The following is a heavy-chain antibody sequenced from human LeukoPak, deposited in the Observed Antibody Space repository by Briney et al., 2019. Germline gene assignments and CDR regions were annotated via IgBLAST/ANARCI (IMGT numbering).Heavy chain of an antibody. D-gene: IGHD6-6*01. CDR3: VLWRQLVAL. V-gene: IGHV3-23*01. CDR1: GFTFSAYA. CDR2: ISGSGGST. Sequence: QSGGSLRLSCAASGFTFSAYAMHWVRQAPGKGLEWVSVISGSGGSTYHADSVKGQFTISRDNSKNTLYLQMNSLRAEDTAVYYCVLWRQLVALWGQGTLVTVSS. J-gene: IGHJ4*02.